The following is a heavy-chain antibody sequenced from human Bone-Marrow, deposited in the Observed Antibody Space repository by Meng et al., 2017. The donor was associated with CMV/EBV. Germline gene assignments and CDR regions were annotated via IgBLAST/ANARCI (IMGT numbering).Heavy chain of an antibody. CDR2: ISAYNGNT. J-gene: IGHJ4*02. V-gene: IGHV1-18*01. CDR1: GYTFTSYG. D-gene: IGHD2-2*01. Sequence: ASVKVSCKASGYTFTSYGISWVRQAPGQGLEWMGWISAYNGNTNYAQKLQGRVTMTTDTSTSTAYMELRSLTSDDTAVYYCARSTFLLGSCTATSCYVGHFDYWGQGTLVTVSS. CDR3: ARSTFLLGSCTATSCYVGHFDY.